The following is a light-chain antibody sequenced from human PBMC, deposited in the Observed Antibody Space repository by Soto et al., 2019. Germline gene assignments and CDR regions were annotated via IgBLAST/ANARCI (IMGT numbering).Light chain of an antibody. CDR1: QSVRGK. J-gene: IGKJ4*01. CDR2: GAS. Sequence: EIVMTQSPATLSVSPGERATLSCRASQSVRGKVAWYQQRPGQAPRLLIYGASTTANYIPARFSGRGSGTDCNLTSSSRQSEDFAVYYCQQYNDWPLTFGGGSKLDIK. V-gene: IGKV3-15*01. CDR3: QQYNDWPLT.